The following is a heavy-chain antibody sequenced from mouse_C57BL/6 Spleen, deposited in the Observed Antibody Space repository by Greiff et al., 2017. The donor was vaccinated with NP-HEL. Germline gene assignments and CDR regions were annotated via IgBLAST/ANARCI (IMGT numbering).Heavy chain of an antibody. CDR1: GFTFSSYG. Sequence: VQLKESGGDLVKPGGSLKLSCAASGFTFSSYGMSWVRQTPDKRLEWVATISSGGSYTYYPDSVKGRFTISRDNAKNTLYLQMSSLKSEDTAMYYCAREGNSNYFDYWGQGTTLTVSS. CDR3: AREGNSNYFDY. CDR2: ISSGGSYT. V-gene: IGHV5-6*01. D-gene: IGHD2-5*01. J-gene: IGHJ2*01.